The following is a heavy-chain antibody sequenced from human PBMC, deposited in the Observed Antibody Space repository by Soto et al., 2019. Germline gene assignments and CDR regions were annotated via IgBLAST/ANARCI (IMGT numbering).Heavy chain of an antibody. Sequence: QVQLVESGGGVVQPGRSLRLSCAASGFTFSSYAMHWVRQAPGKGLEWVAVISYDGSNKYYADSVKGRFTISRDNSKNKLYLQMNSLRAEDTAVYYCARPYGTREYQLLLEDYGMDVWGQGTTVTVSS. V-gene: IGHV3-30-3*01. CDR3: ARPYGTREYQLLLEDYGMDV. J-gene: IGHJ6*02. D-gene: IGHD2-2*01. CDR2: ISYDGSNK. CDR1: GFTFSSYA.